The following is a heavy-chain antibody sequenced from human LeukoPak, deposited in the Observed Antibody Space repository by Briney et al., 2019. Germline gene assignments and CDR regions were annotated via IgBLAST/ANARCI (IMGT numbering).Heavy chain of an antibody. CDR1: GGSISPYY. D-gene: IGHD3-10*02. Sequence: SETPPLTCAVSGGSISPYYWSWIRLPPGKGVEWIGYVYYTGSTEYNPSLKSRVTISLDTSKNQFSLKLGSVSAADTAIYYCARDYVTYFDSWGQGILVTVSP. CDR3: ARDYVTYFDS. V-gene: IGHV4-59*01. J-gene: IGHJ4*02. CDR2: VYYTGST.